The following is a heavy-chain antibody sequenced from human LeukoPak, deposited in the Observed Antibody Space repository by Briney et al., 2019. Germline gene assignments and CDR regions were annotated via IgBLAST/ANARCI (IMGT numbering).Heavy chain of an antibody. Sequence: SETLSLTCAVYGGSFSGYYWSWIRQPPGKGLEWIGEINHSGSTNYNPSLKRRVIISVDTSKNQFSLKLSSVTAADTAVYYCARRRVVVVAATVPSLKRYWYFDLWGRGTLVTVSS. V-gene: IGHV4-34*01. CDR2: INHSGST. J-gene: IGHJ2*01. CDR3: ARRRVVVVAATVPSLKRYWYFDL. D-gene: IGHD2-15*01. CDR1: GGSFSGYY.